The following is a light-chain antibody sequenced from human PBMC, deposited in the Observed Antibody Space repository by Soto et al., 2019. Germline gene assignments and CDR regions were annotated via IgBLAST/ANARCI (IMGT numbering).Light chain of an antibody. V-gene: IGKV1D-12*01. CDR1: QGVSTW. J-gene: IGKJ4*01. Sequence: DIQMTQSPSSVSASVGARVTITCRASQGVSTWLAWYQQKPGKAPNLLIYTASSLQSGVPSRFSGSGSGTDFTLTISSLQPEDFATYYFQQTTTFPLTFGGGTKVEI. CDR3: QQTTTFPLT. CDR2: TAS.